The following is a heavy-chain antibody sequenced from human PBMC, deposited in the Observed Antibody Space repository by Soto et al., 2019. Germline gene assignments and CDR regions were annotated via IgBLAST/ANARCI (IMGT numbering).Heavy chain of an antibody. CDR2: VIPIFGTA. CDR3: ARGSSRSRAPPEEAFDP. Sequence: QVQLVQSGAEVKKPGSSVKVSCKASGGTFSSYAISWVRQAPGQGLEWMGGVIPIFGTANYAQKFQGRVTITADESTSTAYMELSSLRSEDTAVYYCARGSSRSRAPPEEAFDPWGQGTLVTVSS. J-gene: IGHJ5*02. D-gene: IGHD6-13*01. CDR1: GGTFSSYA. V-gene: IGHV1-69*01.